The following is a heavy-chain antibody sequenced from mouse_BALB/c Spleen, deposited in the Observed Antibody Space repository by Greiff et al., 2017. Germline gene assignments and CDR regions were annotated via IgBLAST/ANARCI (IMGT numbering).Heavy chain of an antibody. V-gene: IGHV1S22*01. Sequence: LQQPGSELVRPGASVKLSCKASGYTFTSYWMHWVKQRPGQGLEWIGNIYPGSGSTNYDEKFKSKATLTVDTSSSTAYMQLSSLTSEDSAVYYCTRFYGNYGYYAMDYWGQGTSVTVSS. D-gene: IGHD2-1*01. J-gene: IGHJ4*01. CDR2: IYPGSGST. CDR1: GYTFTSYW. CDR3: TRFYGNYGYYAMDY.